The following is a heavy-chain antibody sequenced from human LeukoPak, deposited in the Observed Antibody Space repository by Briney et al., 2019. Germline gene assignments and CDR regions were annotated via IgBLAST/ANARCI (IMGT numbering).Heavy chain of an antibody. CDR2: IIPILGIA. CDR3: ARGSSSSWKTPLSYYFDY. Sequence: SVKVSCKASGGTFSSYAISWVRQAPGQGLEWMGRIIPILGIANYAQKFQGRVTITADKSTSTAYMELSSLRSDDTAVYYCARGSSSSWKTPLSYYFDYWGQGTLVTVSS. D-gene: IGHD6-13*01. J-gene: IGHJ4*02. V-gene: IGHV1-69*04. CDR1: GGTFSSYA.